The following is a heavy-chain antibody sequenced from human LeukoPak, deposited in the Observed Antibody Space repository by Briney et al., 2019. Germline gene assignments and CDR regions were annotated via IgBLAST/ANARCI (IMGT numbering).Heavy chain of an antibody. D-gene: IGHD3-22*01. CDR3: AASYDSSGYYWPY. V-gene: IGHV4-34*01. CDR2: INHSGST. CDR1: GGSFSGYY. Sequence: SEILSLTCAVYGGSFSGYYWNWIRQPPGKGLEWIGEINHSGSTNYNPSLKSRVTISVDTSKNQFSLELSSVTAADTAVYYCAASYDSSGYYWPYWGQGTLVTVSS. J-gene: IGHJ4*02.